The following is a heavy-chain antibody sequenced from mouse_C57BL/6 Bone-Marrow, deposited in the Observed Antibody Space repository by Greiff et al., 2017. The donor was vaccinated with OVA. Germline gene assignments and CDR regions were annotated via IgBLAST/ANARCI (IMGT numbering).Heavy chain of an antibody. D-gene: IGHD2-5*01. CDR3: GRNVYYSNWYFDV. J-gene: IGHJ1*03. Sequence: QVQLQQSGPGLVQPSQSLSITCTVSGFSFTSYGVHWVRQSPGKGLEWLGVIWSGRSTDYYAAFISRLSIIKDNSKGQVFFKMNSLQADDADIYYCGRNVYYSNWYFDVWGTGTTVTVSS. V-gene: IGHV2-2*01. CDR1: GFSFTSYG. CDR2: IWSGRST.